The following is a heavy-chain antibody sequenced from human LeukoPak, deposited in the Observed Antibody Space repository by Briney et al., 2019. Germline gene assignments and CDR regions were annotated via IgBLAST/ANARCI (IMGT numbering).Heavy chain of an antibody. Sequence: GGSLRLSCAVSGFTISSHGMHWVRQAPGKGPEWVAMIAYHGNTEYYGDSVKGRFTISRDNSKNTLYLQMDSLRAEDTAVYHCAKDWGSGGWYNYFDPWGQGTLVTVSS. J-gene: IGHJ5*02. CDR1: GFTISSHG. CDR2: IAYHGNTE. D-gene: IGHD6-19*01. CDR3: AKDWGSGGWYNYFDP. V-gene: IGHV3-30*18.